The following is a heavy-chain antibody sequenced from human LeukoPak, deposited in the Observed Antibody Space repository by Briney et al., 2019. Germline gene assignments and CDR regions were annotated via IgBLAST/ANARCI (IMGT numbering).Heavy chain of an antibody. CDR2: IKQDGSEK. CDR3: ARGLDNYGSGSSD. D-gene: IGHD3-10*01. J-gene: IGHJ4*02. Sequence: GGSLRLSCAASGFTVSSNYMSWVRQAPGKGLEWVANIKQDGSEKYYVDSVKGRFTISRDNAKNSLYLQMNSLRAEDTAVYYCARGLDNYGSGSSDWGQGTLVTVSS. CDR1: GFTVSSNY. V-gene: IGHV3-7*01.